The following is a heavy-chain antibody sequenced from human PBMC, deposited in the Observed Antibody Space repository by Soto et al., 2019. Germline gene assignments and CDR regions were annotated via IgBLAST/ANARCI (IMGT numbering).Heavy chain of an antibody. CDR2: ISYDGENQ. CDR1: GFSFSHYA. CDR3: AKSNRGAYDTPDF. V-gene: IGHV3-30-3*02. Sequence: GGSLRLSCAASGFSFSHYAMHWVRQPPGKGLEWVALISYDGENQYFTDSVRGRFTISRDNSKTAVYLQMNSLRPEDTAVYYCAKSNRGAYDTPDFWGQGTPVTVSS. J-gene: IGHJ4*02. D-gene: IGHD3-22*01.